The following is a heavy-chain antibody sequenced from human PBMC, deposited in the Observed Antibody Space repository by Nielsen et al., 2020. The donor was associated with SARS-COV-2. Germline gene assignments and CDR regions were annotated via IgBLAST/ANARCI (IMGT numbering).Heavy chain of an antibody. Sequence: GSLRLSCKGSGYSFTRYWIGWMRQKPGKGLEWMGIIYPGDYDTRYSPSFQGQVTISADKSISTAYLQWSSLKASDTAMYYCARHRSWFGFDPWGQGTLVTVSS. D-gene: IGHD6-13*01. V-gene: IGHV5-51*01. J-gene: IGHJ5*02. CDR3: ARHRSWFGFDP. CDR2: IYPGDYDT. CDR1: GYSFTRYW.